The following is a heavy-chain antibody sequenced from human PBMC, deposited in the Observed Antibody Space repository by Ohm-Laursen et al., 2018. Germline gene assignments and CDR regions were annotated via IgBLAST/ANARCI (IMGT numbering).Heavy chain of an antibody. J-gene: IGHJ5*02. CDR2: VDWDDEK. CDR1: GISLSTSGMR. CDR3: ARMVRYCSGDSCFGDNWFAP. Sequence: TQTLTLTCTVSGISLSTSGMRVGWTRQPPGKALEWLARVDWDDEKFYSTSLKSRLTISKDTSKNQVVLTMANMDPVDTATYYCARMVRYCSGDSCFGDNWFAPWSLGTLVTVSS. V-gene: IGHV2-70*04. D-gene: IGHD2-15*01.